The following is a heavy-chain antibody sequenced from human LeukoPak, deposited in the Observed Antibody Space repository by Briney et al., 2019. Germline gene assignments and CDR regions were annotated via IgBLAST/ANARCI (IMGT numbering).Heavy chain of an antibody. V-gene: IGHV1-24*01. D-gene: IGHD3-10*01. CDR3: ATEERIAMVRGVIIGYYFDY. CDR2: FDPEDGET. J-gene: IGHJ4*02. Sequence: ASVKVSCKVSGYTLTELSMHWVRQAPGKGLEWMGGFDPEDGETIYAQKFQGRVTMTEDTSTDTAYMELSSPRSEDTAVYYCATEERIAMVRGVIIGYYFDYWGQGTLVTVSS. CDR1: GYTLTELS.